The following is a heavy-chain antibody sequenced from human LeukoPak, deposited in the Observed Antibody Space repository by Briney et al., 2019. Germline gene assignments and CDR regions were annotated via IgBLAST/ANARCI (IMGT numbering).Heavy chain of an antibody. V-gene: IGHV1-2*02. CDR3: ARWYYPNPGGHYWRGHPDH. D-gene: IGHD3-3*02. CDR1: GYSFSDFY. Sequence: ASVKVSCKTSGYSFSDFYIQWVRQAPGQGLEWVGWINPNIGSMNYAQKFQGRVTMTRDTSITTAYMELSSLGSDDTAVYYCARWYYPNPGGHYWRGHPDHWGQGTLVTVSS. CDR2: INPNIGSM. J-gene: IGHJ4*02.